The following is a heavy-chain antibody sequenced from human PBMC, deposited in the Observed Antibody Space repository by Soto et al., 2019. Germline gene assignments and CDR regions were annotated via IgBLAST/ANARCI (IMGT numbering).Heavy chain of an antibody. D-gene: IGHD3-3*01. CDR2: IKQDGSEK. CDR1: GFTFSSYW. Sequence: EVQLVESGGGLVQPGGSLRLSCAASGFTFSSYWMSWVRQAPGKGLEWVANIKQDGSEKYYVDSVKGRFTISRDNAKNSLYLQMNSLRAEDTAVHYCARGLRIFGVGDFDYWGQGTLVTVSS. CDR3: ARGLRIFGVGDFDY. J-gene: IGHJ4*02. V-gene: IGHV3-7*03.